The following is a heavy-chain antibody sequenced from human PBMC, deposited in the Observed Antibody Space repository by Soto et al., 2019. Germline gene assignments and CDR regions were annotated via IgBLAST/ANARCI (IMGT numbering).Heavy chain of an antibody. CDR2: IWYGGTT. CDR1: GIIFEAHA. D-gene: IGHD1-1*01. V-gene: IGHV3-33*01. J-gene: IGHJ6*02. CDR3: VRVRNNNDKRLDV. Sequence: QEVLVESGGGVVRPGSSLRLSCVTSGIIFEAHAFHWVRQAPGKGLEWVALIWYGGTTYYEDSVEGRFSISRDNSRKTVFLQMNHLRPEDSGVCYCVRVRNNNDKRLDVWGQGTTVSVSS.